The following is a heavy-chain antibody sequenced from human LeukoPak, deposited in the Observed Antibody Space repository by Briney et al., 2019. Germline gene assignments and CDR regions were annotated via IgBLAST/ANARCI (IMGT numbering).Heavy chain of an antibody. CDR1: GFTFSDYW. CDR2: INPDGSSA. Sequence: PGGSLRLSCAASGFTFSDYWMHWVRQAPGKGLVWVSRINPDGSSASYADSVKGRFTISRDNAKNTLYLQMNGLRAEDTAVYYCARLKVTVTSIPWGQGTLVTVSS. D-gene: IGHD4-11*01. V-gene: IGHV3-74*01. CDR3: ARLKVTVTSIP. J-gene: IGHJ5*02.